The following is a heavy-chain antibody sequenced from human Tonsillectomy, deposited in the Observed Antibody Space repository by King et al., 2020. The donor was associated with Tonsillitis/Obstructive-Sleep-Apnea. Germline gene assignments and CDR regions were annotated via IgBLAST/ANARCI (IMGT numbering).Heavy chain of an antibody. D-gene: IGHD4-17*01. CDR3: ARIRVGYGDYFFDL. CDR2: IDWDDDK. CDR1: GFSVSTSGMC. J-gene: IGHJ4*02. V-gene: IGHV2-70*11. Sequence: TLQESGPALVKPTQTLTLTCTFSGFSVSTSGMCVSWIRQPPGKALEWLARIDWDDDKYYSTSLKTRLTISKDTSKNQVVLTMTNMDPVDTATYYCARIRVGYGDYFFDLWGQGTLVTVSS.